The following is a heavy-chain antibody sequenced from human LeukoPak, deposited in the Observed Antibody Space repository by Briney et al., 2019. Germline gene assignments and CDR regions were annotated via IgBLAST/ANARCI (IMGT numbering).Heavy chain of an antibody. CDR3: GRDYYDSSGYYRP. V-gene: IGHV1-8*01. J-gene: IGHJ5*02. D-gene: IGHD3-22*01. CDR1: GYTFTSYD. Sequence: GASVKVSCKASGYTFTSYDINWVRQATGQGLEWMGWMNPNSGNTGYAQKFQGRVTMTRDTSISTAYMELSRLRSDDTAVYYCGRDYYDSSGYYRPWGQGTLVTVSS. CDR2: MNPNSGNT.